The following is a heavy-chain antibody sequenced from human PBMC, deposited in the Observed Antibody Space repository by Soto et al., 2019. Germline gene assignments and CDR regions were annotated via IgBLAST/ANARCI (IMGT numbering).Heavy chain of an antibody. J-gene: IGHJ6*02. V-gene: IGHV3-48*02. CDR3: ARDGRYCSGGSCPSLVGMDV. D-gene: IGHD2-15*01. CDR2: ISSSSSTI. Sequence: EVQLVESGGGLVQPGGSLRLSCAASGFTFSSYSMNWVRQAPGKGLEWVSYISSSSSTIYYADSVKGRFTISRDNAKTSLYLQMNSLRDEDTAVYYCARDGRYCSGGSCPSLVGMDVWGQGTTVTVSS. CDR1: GFTFSSYS.